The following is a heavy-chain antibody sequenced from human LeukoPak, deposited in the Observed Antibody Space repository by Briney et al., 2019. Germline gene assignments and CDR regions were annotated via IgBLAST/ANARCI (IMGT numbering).Heavy chain of an antibody. J-gene: IGHJ4*02. CDR2: IYYSGST. Sequence: SETLSLTCTVSGGSISSSSYYWGWIRQPPGKGLEWIGSIYYSGSTHYNPSLKSRVTISVDTSKNQFSLKLSSVTAADTAVYYCARRLPAASYFDYWGQGTLVTVSS. CDR3: ARRLPAASYFDY. CDR1: GGSISSSSYY. V-gene: IGHV4-39*01. D-gene: IGHD2-15*01.